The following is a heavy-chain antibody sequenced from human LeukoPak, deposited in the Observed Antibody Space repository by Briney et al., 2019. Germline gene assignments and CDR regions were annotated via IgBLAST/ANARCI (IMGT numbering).Heavy chain of an antibody. J-gene: IGHJ4*02. CDR3: ARDRTTVTTFDY. CDR2: ISSSSSYI. CDR1: GFTFRSYA. D-gene: IGHD4-17*01. V-gene: IGHV3-21*01. Sequence: PGGSLRLSCAASGFTFRSYAMNWVRQAPGKGLEWVSSISSSSSYIYYADSVKGRFTISRDNAKNSLYLQMNTLRAEDTAVYYCARDRTTVTTFDYWGQGALVTVSS.